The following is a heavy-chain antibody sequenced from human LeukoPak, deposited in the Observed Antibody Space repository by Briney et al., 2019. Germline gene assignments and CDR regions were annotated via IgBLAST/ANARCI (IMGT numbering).Heavy chain of an antibody. CDR3: AKPGRASGNYLDY. CDR1: GFTFSSCA. V-gene: IGHV3-30*18. Sequence: GGSLRLSCAASGFTFSSCAIHWVRQAPGKGLEWVAVISYDGTTKYYADSVKGRFTISRDNSKNTLYLQMNSLKNEDTAVYYCAKPGRASGNYLDYWGQGTLVTVSS. D-gene: IGHD3-10*01. J-gene: IGHJ4*02. CDR2: ISYDGTTK.